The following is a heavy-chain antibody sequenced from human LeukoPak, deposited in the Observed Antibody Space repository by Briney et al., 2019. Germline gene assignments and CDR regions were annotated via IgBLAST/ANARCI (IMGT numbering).Heavy chain of an antibody. J-gene: IGHJ3*02. Sequence: GGSLRLSCAASGFTFSSYWMTWVRQAPGKGLEWVANIKQDGSEKYYVDSVKGRFTISRDNAKNSLYLQMNSLRAEDTAVYYCAKTDDTSGYWDAFDIWGQGTMVTVSS. CDR1: GFTFSSYW. CDR3: AKTDDTSGYWDAFDI. D-gene: IGHD3-22*01. CDR2: IKQDGSEK. V-gene: IGHV3-7*01.